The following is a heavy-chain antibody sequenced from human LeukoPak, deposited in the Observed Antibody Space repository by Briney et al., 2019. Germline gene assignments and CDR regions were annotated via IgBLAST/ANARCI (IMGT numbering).Heavy chain of an antibody. CDR1: GFTFSSYW. D-gene: IGHD2-2*03. CDR2: ISSSSSYI. CDR3: ARVGSQSFDY. J-gene: IGHJ4*02. Sequence: GGSLRLSCAASGFTFSSYWMHWVRQAPAKGLEWVSSISSSSSYIYYADSVKGRFTISRDNAKNSLCLQMNCLRTEDTAVYYCARVGSQSFDYWGQGTLVTVSS. V-gene: IGHV3-21*01.